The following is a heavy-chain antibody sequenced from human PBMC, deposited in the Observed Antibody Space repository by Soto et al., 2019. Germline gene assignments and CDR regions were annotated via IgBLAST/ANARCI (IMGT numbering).Heavy chain of an antibody. J-gene: IGHJ4*02. D-gene: IGHD1-26*01. Sequence: PGGSLRLSCAASAFAFNSYAMHWVRQTPAQGLEWVAVMSADGSNKFYTDSVKGRFNISRDNSNNNLYLEMTSLREEDTAMYYCVRDIHSGSYFFDYWGQGTLVTVSS. CDR1: AFAFNSYA. CDR3: VRDIHSGSYFFDY. V-gene: IGHV3-30-3*01. CDR2: MSADGSNK.